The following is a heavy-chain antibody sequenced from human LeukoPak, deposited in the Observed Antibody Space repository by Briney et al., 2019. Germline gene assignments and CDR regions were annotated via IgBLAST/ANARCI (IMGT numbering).Heavy chain of an antibody. CDR2: INHSGST. CDR3: ARDSRGGNSYYFDS. Sequence: SETLSLTCAVYGGSFSGYYWSWIRQPPGKGLEWIGEINHSGSTNYNPSLKSRVTISVDTSKNQLSLILNSVTAADTAVYYCARDSRGGNSYYFDSWGQGTLVTVSS. J-gene: IGHJ4*02. D-gene: IGHD4-23*01. V-gene: IGHV4-34*01. CDR1: GGSFSGYY.